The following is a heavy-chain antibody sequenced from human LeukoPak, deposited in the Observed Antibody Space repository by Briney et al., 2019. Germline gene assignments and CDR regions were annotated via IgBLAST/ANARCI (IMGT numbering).Heavy chain of an antibody. CDR3: AKAVVYYDILTGYPLPPDY. D-gene: IGHD3-9*01. CDR1: GFTFSSYG. Sequence: PGGSLRLSCAASGFTFSSYGMSWVRQAPGKGLEWVSAISGRSGSTYYADSVKGRFTISRDNSKNTLYLQMNSLRAEDTAVYYCAKAVVYYDILTGYPLPPDYWGQGTLVTVSS. V-gene: IGHV3-23*01. J-gene: IGHJ4*02. CDR2: ISGRSGST.